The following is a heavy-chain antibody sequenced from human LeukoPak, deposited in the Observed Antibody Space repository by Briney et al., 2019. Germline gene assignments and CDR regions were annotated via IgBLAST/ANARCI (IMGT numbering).Heavy chain of an antibody. Sequence: GASVKVSCKASGYTFTSYYMHWVRQAPGQGLEWMGIINPSGGSTSYAQKFQGRVTMTRDTSTSTVYMELSSLRSEDTGVYYCARDAQASYYDILTGVYGMDVWGKGTTVTVSS. D-gene: IGHD3-9*01. CDR2: INPSGGST. CDR3: ARDAQASYYDILTGVYGMDV. J-gene: IGHJ6*04. V-gene: IGHV1-46*01. CDR1: GYTFTSYY.